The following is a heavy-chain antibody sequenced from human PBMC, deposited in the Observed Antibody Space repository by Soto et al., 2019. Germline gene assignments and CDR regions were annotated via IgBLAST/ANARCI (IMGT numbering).Heavy chain of an antibody. V-gene: IGHV1-69*02. CDR3: ASIVVVPAAGPKNYYYGMDV. D-gene: IGHD2-2*01. CDR2: IIPILGIA. CDR1: GGTFSSYT. J-gene: IGHJ6*02. Sequence: SVKVSCKASGGTFSSYTISWVRQAPGQGLEWMGRIIPILGIANYAQKFQGRVTITADKSTSTAYMELSSLRSEDTAVYYCASIVVVPAAGPKNYYYGMDVWG.